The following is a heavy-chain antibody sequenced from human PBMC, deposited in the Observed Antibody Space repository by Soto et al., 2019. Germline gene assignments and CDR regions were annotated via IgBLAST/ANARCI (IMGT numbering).Heavy chain of an antibody. V-gene: IGHV1-69*12. CDR3: AREESSSGWPYFDY. Sequence: QVQLVQSGAEVKKPGSSVKVSCKASGGTFSSYAISWVRQAPGQGLEWMGGIIPIFGTANYAQKFQGRVTITADESTSTAYMELSSRRSEDTAVYYCAREESSSGWPYFDYWGQGTLVTVSS. D-gene: IGHD6-19*01. CDR1: GGTFSSYA. J-gene: IGHJ4*02. CDR2: IIPIFGTA.